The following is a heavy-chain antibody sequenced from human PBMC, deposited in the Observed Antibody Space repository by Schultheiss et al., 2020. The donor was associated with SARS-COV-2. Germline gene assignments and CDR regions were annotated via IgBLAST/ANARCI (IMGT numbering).Heavy chain of an antibody. V-gene: IGHV3-23*05. D-gene: IGHD3-22*01. CDR2: IDKSEIHT. CDR1: GFPFSDYY. Sequence: AGSLRLSCAASGFPFSDYYMSWVRQAPGKGLEWLSTIDKSEIHTKDADSVRGRFTVSRDNSKNTLYLQMNSLRAEDTALYYCARATEGGYYVRIGYYYYYSVMDVWAKGPRSPSP. J-gene: IGHJ6*02. CDR3: ARATEGGYYVRIGYYYYYSVMDV.